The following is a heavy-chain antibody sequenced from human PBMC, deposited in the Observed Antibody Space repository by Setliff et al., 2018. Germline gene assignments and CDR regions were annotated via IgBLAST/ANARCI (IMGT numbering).Heavy chain of an antibody. CDR1: GGTFSSYA. CDR2: IIPIFGTA. CDR3: ARGHRGYYNFWSGSQGANWFDP. Sequence: SVKVSCKASGGTFSSYAISWVRQAPGQGLEWMGGIIPIFGTANYAQKFQGRVTITADESTSTAYMEPSSLRSEDTAVYYCARGHRGYYNFWSGSQGANWFDPWGQGTLVTVSS. V-gene: IGHV1-69*13. D-gene: IGHD3-3*01. J-gene: IGHJ5*02.